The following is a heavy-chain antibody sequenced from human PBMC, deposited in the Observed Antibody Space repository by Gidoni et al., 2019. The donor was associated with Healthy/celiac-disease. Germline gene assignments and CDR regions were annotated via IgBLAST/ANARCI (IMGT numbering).Heavy chain of an antibody. D-gene: IGHD2-15*01. CDR2: ISSSSSYI. V-gene: IGHV3-21*01. J-gene: IGHJ6*02. CDR1: GFTFSSSS. CDR3: ARVRCSGGSCYSSGVYYYYGMDV. Sequence: EVQLVESGGCLVKPGGSLRLSCASSGFTFSSSSMNWVRQAPGKGLEWVSSISSSSSYIYYADSVKGRFTISRDNAKNSLYLQMNSLRAEDTAVYYCARVRCSGGSCYSSGVYYYYGMDVWGQGTTVTVSS.